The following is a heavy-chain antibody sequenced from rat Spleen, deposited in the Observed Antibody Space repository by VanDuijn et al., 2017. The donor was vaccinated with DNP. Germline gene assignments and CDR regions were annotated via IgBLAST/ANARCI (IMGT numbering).Heavy chain of an antibody. V-gene: IGHV5-27*01. D-gene: IGHD5-1*01. J-gene: IGHJ4*01. CDR3: AKDRLGGYAMDA. Sequence: EVQLVESGGGLVQPGRSLKLSCAASGFTFSNYDMAWVRQAPTKGLEWVASISTRGGSTYSRDSVKGRFTVSRDNAKSTLYLQMDSLRSEDTATYYCAKDRLGGYAMDAWGQGTSVTVSS. CDR2: ISTRGGST. CDR1: GFTFSNYD.